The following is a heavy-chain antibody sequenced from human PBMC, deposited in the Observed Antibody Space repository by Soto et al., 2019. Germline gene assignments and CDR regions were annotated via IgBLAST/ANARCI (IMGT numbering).Heavy chain of an antibody. J-gene: IGHJ6*02. CDR1: GFTFSSYA. D-gene: IGHD7-27*01. V-gene: IGHV3-30-3*01. CDR2: ISYDGSNK. CDR3: AREGLWYWGPKPAHGMAV. Sequence: PGGSLRLSCAASGFTFSSYAMHWVRQAPGKGLEWVAVISYDGSNKYYADSVKGRFTISRDNSKNTLYLQMNSLRAEDTAVYYCAREGLWYWGPKPAHGMAVCGQGTTVTGSS.